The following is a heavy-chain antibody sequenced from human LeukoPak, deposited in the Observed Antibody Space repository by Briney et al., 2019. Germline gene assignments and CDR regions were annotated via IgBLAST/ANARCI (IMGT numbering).Heavy chain of an antibody. J-gene: IGHJ5*02. CDR1: GGSFSGYY. D-gene: IGHD2-2*01. CDR2: INHSGST. Sequence: SETLSLTCAVYGGSFSGYYWSWIRQPPGKGLEWIGEINHSGSTNYNPSLKSRVTISVDTSKNQFPLNLSSVTAADTAVYYCARFRPAAIRGNLNWFDPWGQGTLVTVSS. CDR3: ARFRPAAIRGNLNWFDP. V-gene: IGHV4-34*01.